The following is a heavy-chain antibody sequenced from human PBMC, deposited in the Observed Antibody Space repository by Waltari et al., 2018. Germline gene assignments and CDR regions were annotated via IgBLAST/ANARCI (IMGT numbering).Heavy chain of an antibody. CDR2: THHSGNT. D-gene: IGHD1-26*01. CDR1: GVSLTSHY. Sequence: QVQLQESGPGLLKPSETLSLSCTVAGVSLTSHYWNWMRQPPGKGLEWIGYTHHSGNTRYNPSLRSRVTASVDTSNNQVSLDLSSVTSADTAVYFCARWENNLRAFDIWGQGTMVSVSS. V-gene: IGHV4-59*11. J-gene: IGHJ3*02. CDR3: ARWENNLRAFDI.